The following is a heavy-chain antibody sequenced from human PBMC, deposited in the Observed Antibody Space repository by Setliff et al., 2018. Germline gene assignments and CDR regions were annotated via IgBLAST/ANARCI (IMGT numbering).Heavy chain of an antibody. CDR1: GFTFGDFA. CDR2: IGGRGIST. D-gene: IGHD3-22*01. J-gene: IGHJ3*02. Sequence: GVLRLSCAASGFTFGDFAMTWVRQAPGKGLEWVSGIGGRGISTYYADSVKGRFTISRDNSKNTLYLQMNSLRVEDTAVYYCAKDKYSSGPDAFHIWGQGTMVTVSS. CDR3: AKDKYSSGPDAFHI. V-gene: IGHV3-23*01.